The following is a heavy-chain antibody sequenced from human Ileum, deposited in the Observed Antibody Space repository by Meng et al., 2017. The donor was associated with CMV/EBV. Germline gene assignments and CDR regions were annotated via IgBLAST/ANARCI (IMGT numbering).Heavy chain of an antibody. CDR1: GFSFSSYS. CDR3: ARGGAARATNWFDP. V-gene: IGHV3-48*04. D-gene: IGHD6-6*01. Sequence: GGSLRLSCAASGFSFSSYSMNWVRQAPGEGLVLEWISYISSDGGTKYYAGSVKGRFTISRDNAKKSLYLQMNGLRVEDTAVYYCARGGAARATNWFDPWGQGTLVTVSS. J-gene: IGHJ5*02. CDR2: ISSDGGTK.